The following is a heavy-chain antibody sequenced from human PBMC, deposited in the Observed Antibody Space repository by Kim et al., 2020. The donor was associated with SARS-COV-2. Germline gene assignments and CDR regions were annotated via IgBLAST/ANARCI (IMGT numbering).Heavy chain of an antibody. D-gene: IGHD3-22*01. CDR1: GGSISSYY. CDR3: ARGGYYYDSSGYSDAFDI. V-gene: IGHV4-59*13. Sequence: SETLSLTCTVSGGSISSYYWSWIRQPPGKGLEWIGYIYYSGSTNYNPSLKSRVTISVDTSKNQFSLKLSSVTAADTAVYYCARGGYYYDSSGYSDAFDIWGQGTMVTVSS. J-gene: IGHJ3*02. CDR2: IYYSGST.